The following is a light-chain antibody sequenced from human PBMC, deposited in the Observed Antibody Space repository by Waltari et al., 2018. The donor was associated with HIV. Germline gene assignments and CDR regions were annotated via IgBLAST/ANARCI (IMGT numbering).Light chain of an antibody. CDR3: QQYGSSSLT. Sequence: EIVLTQSPGTLSLSPGERATLSCRASQSVSSSYLAWYQQKPGQAPRLLIVGASSRATGIPDRFSGSGSGTDVTRTISRLEPEEFAVYDCQQYGSSSLTFGGGTKVEIK. V-gene: IGKV3-20*01. CDR1: QSVSSSY. J-gene: IGKJ4*01. CDR2: GAS.